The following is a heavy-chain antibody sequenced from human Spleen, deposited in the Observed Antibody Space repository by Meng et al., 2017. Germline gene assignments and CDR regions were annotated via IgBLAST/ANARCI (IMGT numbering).Heavy chain of an antibody. V-gene: IGHV3-23*01. CDR1: GFTFSSYA. Sequence: GESLKISCAASGFTFSSYAMSWVRQAPGKGLEWVSAISGSADSTYYADSVKGRFTISRDNSKNTLYLQMNSLRAEDTAVYYCAKESRQLWLRVFDYWGQGTLVTVSS. CDR2: ISGSADST. CDR3: AKESRQLWLRVFDY. D-gene: IGHD5-18*01. J-gene: IGHJ4*02.